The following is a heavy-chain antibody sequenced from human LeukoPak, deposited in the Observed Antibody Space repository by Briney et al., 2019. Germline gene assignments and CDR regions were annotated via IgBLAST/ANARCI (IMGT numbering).Heavy chain of an antibody. CDR2: IWSDGSNK. CDR3: ARASGSFDY. CDR1: GFTFSTYG. D-gene: IGHD1-26*01. V-gene: IGHV3-33*01. J-gene: IGHJ4*02. Sequence: GRSLRLSCAASGFTFSTYGLHWVRQAPGKGLGWVAVIWSDGSNKYYAGSVKGRFTISRDNSKNTMYLQMNSLRAEDSAVYYCARASGSFDYWGLGTLITVSS.